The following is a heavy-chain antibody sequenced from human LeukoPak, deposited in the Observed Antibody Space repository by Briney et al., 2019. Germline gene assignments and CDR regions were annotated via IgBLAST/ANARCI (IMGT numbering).Heavy chain of an antibody. J-gene: IGHJ4*02. V-gene: IGHV3-48*01. CDR3: ARDVVPAAIPAYFDY. D-gene: IGHD2-2*02. CDR1: GFTFSSYS. Sequence: GGSLRLSCAASGFTFSSYSMNWVRQAPGKGLEWVSYISSSSSTIYYADSVKGRFTISRDNAKNSLYLQMNGLRAEDTAVYYCARDVVPAAIPAYFDYWGQGTLVTVSS. CDR2: ISSSSSTI.